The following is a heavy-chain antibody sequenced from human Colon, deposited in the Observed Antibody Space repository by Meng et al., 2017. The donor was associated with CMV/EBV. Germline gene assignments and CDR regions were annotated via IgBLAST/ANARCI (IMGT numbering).Heavy chain of an antibody. Sequence: ASVKVSCKASGYTFTAHYIHWVRQAPGQGLEWMGWINPNRGATSYPQVFEGRVTMTRDTSVSTAYMELSWLRSDDTAVYYCASRYCSSTSCPYYYYYGMDVWGQGTTVTVSS. D-gene: IGHD2-2*01. CDR1: GYTFTAHY. J-gene: IGHJ6*02. V-gene: IGHV1-2*02. CDR2: INPNRGAT. CDR3: ASRYCSSTSCPYYYYYGMDV.